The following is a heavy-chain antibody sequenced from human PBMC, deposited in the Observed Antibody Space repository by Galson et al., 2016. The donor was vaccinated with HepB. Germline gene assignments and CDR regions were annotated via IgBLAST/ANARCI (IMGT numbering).Heavy chain of an antibody. CDR3: ARDSGFAVVINPMGY. Sequence: SVKVSCKASGYTFTTFGISWVRQAPGQGLEWMGWISGYDGNTKYAQNFQGRVTMTTDTSTSTAYMELRSLRSDDTAVYYCARDSGFAVVINPMGYWGQGTRVTVSS. CDR2: ISGYDGNT. J-gene: IGHJ4*02. D-gene: IGHD3-3*01. CDR1: GYTFTTFG. V-gene: IGHV1-18*01.